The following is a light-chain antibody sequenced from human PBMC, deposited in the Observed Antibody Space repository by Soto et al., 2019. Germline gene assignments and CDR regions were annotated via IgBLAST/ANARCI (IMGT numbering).Light chain of an antibody. V-gene: IGLV1-44*01. CDR3: AAWDDSLNGWV. J-gene: IGLJ3*02. CDR1: TSNIGSKT. Sequence: SVLPQPPSASGTPGQRVTISCSGGTSNIGSKTVTWYQQLPGTAPKLLIYRNTQRPSGVPDRFSGSKSGTSASLAISGLQSEDEADYYCAAWDDSLNGWVFGGGTKLTVL. CDR2: RNT.